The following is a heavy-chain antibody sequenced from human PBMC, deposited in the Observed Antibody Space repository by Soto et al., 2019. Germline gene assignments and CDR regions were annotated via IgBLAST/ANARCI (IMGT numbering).Heavy chain of an antibody. V-gene: IGHV1-18*01. CDR2: MSPYKGNT. D-gene: IGHD3-10*01. CDR1: GYTFSSIG. CDR3: ARDLDGSGNYYTDY. J-gene: IGHJ4*02. Sequence: QVQLVQSGAEVKKPGASVKVSCKASGYTFSSIGISWVRQAPGQGLEWMGWMSPYKGNTYYAQRLQGRVTMTTDTSTRTAYMELRSLRSDDTAVYYCARDLDGSGNYYTDYWGQGTLVTVSS.